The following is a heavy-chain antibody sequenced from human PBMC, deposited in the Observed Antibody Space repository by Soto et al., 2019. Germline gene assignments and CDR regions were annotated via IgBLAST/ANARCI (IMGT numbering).Heavy chain of an antibody. J-gene: IGHJ4*02. Sequence: SLRLSCAASGLNFSSYRMNWVRHAPGTGLECVTYSSSISSIIYYADSVKGRFSISSDNAKNSLYLQMNSLIDEDTAVYYCARGGGETFGYWGQGTLVTVSS. CDR1: GLNFSSYR. D-gene: IGHD3-10*01. V-gene: IGHV3-48*02. CDR3: ARGGGETFGY. CDR2: SSSISSII.